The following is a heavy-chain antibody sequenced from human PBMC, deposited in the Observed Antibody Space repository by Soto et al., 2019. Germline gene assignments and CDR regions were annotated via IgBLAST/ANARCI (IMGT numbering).Heavy chain of an antibody. J-gene: IGHJ6*02. CDR3: ARDGLMGYSSSWYPYYYGMDV. Sequence: QVQLVESGGGVVQPGRSLRLSCAASGFTFSSYAMHWVRKAPGKGLEWVAVISYDGSNKYYADSVKGRFTISRDNSKNTLYLQMNSLRAEDTAVYYCARDGLMGYSSSWYPYYYGMDVWGQGTTVTVSS. V-gene: IGHV3-30-3*01. CDR1: GFTFSSYA. D-gene: IGHD6-13*01. CDR2: ISYDGSNK.